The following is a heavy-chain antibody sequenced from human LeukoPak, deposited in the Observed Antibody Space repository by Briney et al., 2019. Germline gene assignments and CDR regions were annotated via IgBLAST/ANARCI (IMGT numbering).Heavy chain of an antibody. Sequence: TASETLSLTCTVSGDSLRTTTYYWNWIRQPPGKGLEWIGEIYHSGSTNYNPSLKSRVTISVDKSKNQFSLKLSSVTAADTAVYYCARGYHDSSAYYHFDYWGQGTLVTVSS. D-gene: IGHD3-22*01. J-gene: IGHJ4*02. CDR1: GDSLRTTTYY. V-gene: IGHV4-39*07. CDR2: IYHSGST. CDR3: ARGYHDSSAYYHFDY.